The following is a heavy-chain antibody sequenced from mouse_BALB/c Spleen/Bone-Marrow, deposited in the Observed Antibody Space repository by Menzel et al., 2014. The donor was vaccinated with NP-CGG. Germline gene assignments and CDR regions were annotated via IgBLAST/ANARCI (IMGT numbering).Heavy chain of an antibody. D-gene: IGHD4-1*01. Sequence: SXAELVRPGTSVQVSCKASGYAFTNYWIEWIKQRPGQGLEWIGVINPGSGGANYNEKFKGKATLTADKSSSTAYIQFSSLTSDDSAVYFCARELGRRAMDYWGQGTSVTVSS. V-gene: IGHV1-54*01. CDR2: INPGSGGA. CDR1: GYAFTNYW. J-gene: IGHJ4*01. CDR3: ARELGRRAMDY.